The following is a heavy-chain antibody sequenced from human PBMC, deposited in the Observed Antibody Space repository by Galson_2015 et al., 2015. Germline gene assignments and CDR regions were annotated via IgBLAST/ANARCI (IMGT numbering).Heavy chain of an antibody. Sequence: SASLSLTCPVSGGSISSSSYYWGWLRQPPGKGLEWIGSIYYSGSTYYNPSLKSRVTISVDTSKNQFSLKLSSVTAADTAVYYCAREGRLDRYSSGWSQLDYWGQGTLVTVSS. V-gene: IGHV4-39*07. CDR3: AREGRLDRYSSGWSQLDY. D-gene: IGHD6-19*01. CDR1: GGSISSSSYY. J-gene: IGHJ4*02. CDR2: IYYSGST.